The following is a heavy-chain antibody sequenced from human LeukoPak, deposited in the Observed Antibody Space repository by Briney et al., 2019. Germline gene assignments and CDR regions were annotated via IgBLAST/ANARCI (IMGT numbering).Heavy chain of an antibody. CDR2: IYHSGTT. J-gene: IGHJ4*02. CDR3: ARPGYSYGYPREYVY. V-gene: IGHV4-38-2*02. CDR1: GYSISSGYY. Sequence: PSETLSLTCTVSGYSISSGYYWGWIRQPPGMGLEWVGSIYHSGTTYYNPSLKSRVTISVDTSKNQFSLKLSSVTAADTAVYYCARPGYSYGYPREYVYWGQGTLVTVSS. D-gene: IGHD5-18*01.